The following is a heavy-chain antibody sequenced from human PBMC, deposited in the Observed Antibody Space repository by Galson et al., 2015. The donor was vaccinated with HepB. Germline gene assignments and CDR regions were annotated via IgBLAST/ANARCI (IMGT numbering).Heavy chain of an antibody. CDR3: AKDAPWGAYCSSTSCYGLDY. Sequence: LRLSCAASGFTFSNYAMSWVRQAPGKGLEWVSGISGSGGSTYYADSVKGRFTISRDNSKNTLYLQMNSLRAEDTAVYYCAKDAPWGAYCSSTSCYGLDYWGQGTLVTVSS. CDR2: ISGSGGST. D-gene: IGHD2-2*01. J-gene: IGHJ4*02. V-gene: IGHV3-23*01. CDR1: GFTFSNYA.